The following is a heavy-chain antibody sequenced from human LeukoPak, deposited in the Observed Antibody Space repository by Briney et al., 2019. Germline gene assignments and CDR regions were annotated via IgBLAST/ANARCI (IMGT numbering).Heavy chain of an antibody. CDR3: ARAQYYDFWSGSDTRNWFDP. CDR2: IYSSGST. D-gene: IGHD3-3*01. CDR1: GGSISSDNYY. V-gene: IGHV4-61*09. J-gene: IGHJ5*02. Sequence: SETLSLTCTVSGGSISSDNYYWSWIRQPAGKGLEWIGHIYSSGSTSYNPSLQSRVTMSVDTSKNQFSLKLSSVTAADTAVYYCARAQYYDFWSGSDTRNWFDPWGQGTLVTVSA.